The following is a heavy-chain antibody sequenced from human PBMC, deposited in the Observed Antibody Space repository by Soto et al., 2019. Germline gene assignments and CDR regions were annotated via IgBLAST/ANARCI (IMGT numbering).Heavy chain of an antibody. CDR1: GFTFSDYY. D-gene: IGHD2-8*01. CDR3: ASSQSVYAMYYFDY. Sequence: QVQLVESGGGLVKPGGSLRLSCAASGFTFSDYYMSWIRQAPGKGLEWVSYISSSSSYTNYADSVKGRFTISRDTAKNSLYLQMNSPRAEATAVYYCASSQSVYAMYYFDYWGQGTLVTVSS. CDR2: ISSSSSYT. J-gene: IGHJ4*02. V-gene: IGHV3-11*05.